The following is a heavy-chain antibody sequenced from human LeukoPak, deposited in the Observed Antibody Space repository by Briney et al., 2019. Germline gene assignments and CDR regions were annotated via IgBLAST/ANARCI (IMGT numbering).Heavy chain of an antibody. V-gene: IGHV1-8*02. D-gene: IGHD6-13*01. CDR2: MNPNSGNT. J-gene: IGHJ4*02. CDR1: GYTFTSYG. CDR3: ARAPDQISSSEEGTDY. Sequence: ASVKVSCKASGYTFTSYGISWVRQATGQGLEWMGWMNPNSGNTGYAQKFQGRVTMTRNTSISTAYMELSSLRSEDTAVYYCARAPDQISSSEEGTDYWGQGTLVTVSS.